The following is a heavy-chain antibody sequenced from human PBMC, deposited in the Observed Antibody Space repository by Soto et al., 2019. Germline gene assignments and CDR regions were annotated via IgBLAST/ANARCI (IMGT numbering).Heavy chain of an antibody. J-gene: IGHJ3*02. CDR2: ISYDGSSK. CDR1: GFTFSSYA. D-gene: IGHD6-19*01. Sequence: GWSLRLSCEAAGFTFSSYAMHWVRQAPGKGLEWVAVISYDGSSKYYAESVKGRFSISRDNSKNTVYLQMNSLRAEDTAVYYCASSGGAFDIWGQGTMVTVS. CDR3: ASSGGAFDI. V-gene: IGHV3-30*04.